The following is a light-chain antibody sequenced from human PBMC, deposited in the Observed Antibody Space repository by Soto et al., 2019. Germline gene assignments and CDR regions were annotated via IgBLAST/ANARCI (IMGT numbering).Light chain of an antibody. Sequence: SYELTQPPSVSVSPGQTARITCSGHALPKQYAYWYQQKPGQAPVLVIYQETERPSGIPERFSGSRLGTTVTLTISGVQAEDEADYYCQSADSSGTYVVFGGGTKLTVL. J-gene: IGLJ2*01. CDR2: QET. V-gene: IGLV3-25*03. CDR3: QSADSSGTYVV. CDR1: ALPKQY.